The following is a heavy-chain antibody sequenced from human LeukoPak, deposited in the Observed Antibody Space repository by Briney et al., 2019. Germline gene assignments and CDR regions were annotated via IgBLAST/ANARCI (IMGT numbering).Heavy chain of an antibody. D-gene: IGHD1-26*01. CDR2: INPNSGGT. Sequence: ASVKVSCKASGYTFTGYYMHWVRQAPGQGLEWMGWINPNSGGTNYAQKFQGRVTMTRDMSTSTVYMELSSLRSEDTAVYYCASVDSGSSGDYYYMDVWGKGTTVTVSS. CDR1: GYTFTGYY. V-gene: IGHV1-2*02. J-gene: IGHJ6*03. CDR3: ASVDSGSSGDYYYMDV.